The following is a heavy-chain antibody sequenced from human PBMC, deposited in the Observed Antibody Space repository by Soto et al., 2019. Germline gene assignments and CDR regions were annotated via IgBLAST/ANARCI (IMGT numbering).Heavy chain of an antibody. Sequence: GGPLILSFAASRFTFSDYCMSWIRQAPGNGLEWVSYISSSGSTIYDADSVKGRFTISRDNAKNSLYLQMNSLRAEDTAVYYCARDTVVFDYWGQGTLVTVSS. V-gene: IGHV3-11*01. J-gene: IGHJ4*02. CDR2: ISSSGSTI. D-gene: IGHD4-17*01. CDR3: ARDTVVFDY. CDR1: RFTFSDYC.